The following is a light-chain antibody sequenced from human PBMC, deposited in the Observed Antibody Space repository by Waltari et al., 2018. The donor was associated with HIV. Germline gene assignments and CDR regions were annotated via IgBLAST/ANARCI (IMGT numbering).Light chain of an antibody. J-gene: IGKJ3*01. Sequence: EIVLTQSPGTLSLSPGERATLSCRASQSVSNSYLAWYQQKSSQAPRLLIYGASSRATGIPDRFSGSGSGADFTLTISRLEPEDFAMYYCQQYGGSLFTFGPGTKVDIK. CDR3: QQYGGSLFT. CDR1: QSVSNSY. V-gene: IGKV3-20*01. CDR2: GAS.